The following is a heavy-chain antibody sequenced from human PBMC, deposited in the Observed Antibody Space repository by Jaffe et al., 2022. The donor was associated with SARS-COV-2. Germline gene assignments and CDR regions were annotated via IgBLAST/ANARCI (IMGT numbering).Heavy chain of an antibody. CDR2: INTNTGNP. CDR3: ARDHPKMYSSSWYPVDY. CDR1: GYTFTSYA. D-gene: IGHD6-13*01. V-gene: IGHV7-4-1*02. J-gene: IGHJ4*02. Sequence: QVQLVQSGSELKKPGASVKVSCKASGYTFTSYAMNWVRQAPGQGLEWMGWINTNTGNPTYAQGFTGRFVFSLDTSVSTAYLQISSLKAEDTAVYYCARDHPKMYSSSWYPVDYWGQGTLVTVSS.